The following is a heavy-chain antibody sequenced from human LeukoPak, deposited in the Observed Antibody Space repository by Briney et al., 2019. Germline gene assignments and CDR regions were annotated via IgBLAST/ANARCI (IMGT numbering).Heavy chain of an antibody. Sequence: AGGSLILSCAAAGFMFRSHAMHWVRQAPGKGLEWVSGISGSGDNTYYADSVKGRFTISRDNSKNTLYVQVNSLGTEDTAAYYCAKGSYYDSSGSFYFDYWGQGTLVTVSS. CDR1: GFMFRSHA. V-gene: IGHV3-23*01. D-gene: IGHD3-22*01. CDR3: AKGSYYDSSGSFYFDY. CDR2: ISGSGDNT. J-gene: IGHJ4*02.